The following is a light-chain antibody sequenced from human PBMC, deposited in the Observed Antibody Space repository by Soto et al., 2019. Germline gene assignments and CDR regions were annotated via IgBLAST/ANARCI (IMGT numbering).Light chain of an antibody. CDR3: QQYAGPPTT. J-gene: IGKJ5*01. CDR1: QSVSSN. V-gene: IGKV3-15*01. CDR2: DAS. Sequence: EIVMTQSPATLSVSPGERATLSCRASQSVSSNLAWHQQKPGQAPRILMYDASTRATGIPDRFSGGGSGTDFTLTISRLEPEDFAVYFCQQYAGPPTTFGQGTRLEIK.